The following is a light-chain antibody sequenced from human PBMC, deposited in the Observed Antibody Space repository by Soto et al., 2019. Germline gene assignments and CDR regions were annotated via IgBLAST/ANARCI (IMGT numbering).Light chain of an antibody. J-gene: IGLJ1*01. V-gene: IGLV2-14*03. Sequence: QCLLTQPASVSASRGQSITIACTGTSSDVGGSNFVSWYQQHPGKPPKLIIYDVANRPSGVSNRFSGSTSGSTASLIISRLQTEDEADYYRVSYTSSTTYVFGTGTKVTVL. CDR3: VSYTSSTTYV. CDR2: DVA. CDR1: SSDVGGSNF.